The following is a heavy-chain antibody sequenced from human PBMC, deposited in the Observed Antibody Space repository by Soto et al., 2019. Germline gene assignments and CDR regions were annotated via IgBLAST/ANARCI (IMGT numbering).Heavy chain of an antibody. J-gene: IGHJ4*02. CDR1: GFSLTSSGVA. V-gene: IGHV2-5*02. Sequence: QITLKESGPTLVQPTQTLTLACAFSGFSLTSSGVAVGWVRQPPGRALEWLALIYWDDDKRYSPPLKSRLTITKHTSKTPVVLTMTNMDPVDTATYYCAHSLAWKSATLDSWGQGTLVTVSS. D-gene: IGHD1-1*01. CDR3: AHSLAWKSATLDS. CDR2: IYWDDDK.